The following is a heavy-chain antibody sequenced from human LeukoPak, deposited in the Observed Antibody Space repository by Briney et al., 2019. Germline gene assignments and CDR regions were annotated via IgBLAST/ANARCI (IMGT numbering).Heavy chain of an antibody. CDR1: GFTFSTYA. J-gene: IGHJ4*02. Sequence: GGSLRLSCAASGFTFSTYAMSWVRRAPGKGLEWVSAISGSGGSTYYADSVKGRFTISRDNSKNTLYLQMNSLRAEDTAVYYCAKASLVSARSYGGSVDYWGQGTLVTVSS. V-gene: IGHV3-23*01. D-gene: IGHD4-23*01. CDR3: AKASLVSARSYGGSVDY. CDR2: ISGSGGST.